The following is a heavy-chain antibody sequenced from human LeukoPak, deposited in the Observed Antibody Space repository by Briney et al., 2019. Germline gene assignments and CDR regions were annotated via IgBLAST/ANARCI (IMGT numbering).Heavy chain of an antibody. D-gene: IGHD2-8*01. CDR2: IYTSGST. Sequence: SETLSLTCTVSGGSISSSSYYWSWIRQPAGKGLEWIGRIYTSGSTNYNPSLKSRVTMSVDTSKNQFSLKLSSVTAADTAVYYCARDLIGMDVWGQGTTVTVSS. J-gene: IGHJ6*02. CDR3: ARDLIGMDV. V-gene: IGHV4-61*02. CDR1: GGSISSSSYY.